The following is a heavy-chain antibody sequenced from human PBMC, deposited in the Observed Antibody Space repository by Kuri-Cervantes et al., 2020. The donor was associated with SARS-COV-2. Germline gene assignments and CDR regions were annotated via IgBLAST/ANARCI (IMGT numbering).Heavy chain of an antibody. CDR2: ISYDGSNK. CDR3: ARGPLPYDILTGYPMDYYYYMDV. V-gene: IGHV3-30-3*01. Sequence: GESLKISCAASGFTFSSYAMHWVRQAPGKGLEWVAVISYDGSNKYYADSVKGRFTISRDNSKNTLYLQMNSLRADDTAVYYCARGPLPYDILTGYPMDYYYYMDVWGKGTTVTVSS. D-gene: IGHD3-9*01. J-gene: IGHJ6*03. CDR1: GFTFSSYA.